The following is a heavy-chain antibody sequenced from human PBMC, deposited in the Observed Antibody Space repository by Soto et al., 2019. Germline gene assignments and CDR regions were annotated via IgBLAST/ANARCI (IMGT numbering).Heavy chain of an antibody. D-gene: IGHD6-6*01. V-gene: IGHV3-53*01. CDR1: GFTVISNY. J-gene: IGHJ4*02. CDR2: IYRDGST. Sequence: EVQLVESGGGLIQPGGSLRLSCAASGFTVISNYMNWVRQAPGKGLGWVSVIYRDGSTYYADSVKGRFTISRDNSKNTLYLQMNSLRAEDTAVYYCARDQTGSYLDSWGQGTLVTVSS. CDR3: ARDQTGSYLDS.